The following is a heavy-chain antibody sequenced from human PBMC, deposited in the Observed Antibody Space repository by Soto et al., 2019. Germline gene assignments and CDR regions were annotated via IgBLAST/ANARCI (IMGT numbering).Heavy chain of an antibody. CDR2: IYPGDSDT. CDR1: GYSFTNYW. CDR3: ARQKDSSGYYPTLDY. Sequence: GESLKISCKASGYSFTNYWIGGVRQMPGKGLEWVGIIYPGDSDTRYSPSFQGQVTISADKSISTSYLQWSSLKASDTAMYYCARQKDSSGYYPTLDYWGQGTLVTVSS. V-gene: IGHV5-51*01. J-gene: IGHJ4*02. D-gene: IGHD3-22*01.